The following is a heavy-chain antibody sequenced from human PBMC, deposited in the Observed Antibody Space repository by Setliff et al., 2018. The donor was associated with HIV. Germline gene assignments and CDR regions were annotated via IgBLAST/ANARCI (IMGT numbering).Heavy chain of an antibody. CDR1: GGSFSGYY. CDR2: INQSGGI. CDR3: ARHRDGGTYPLDY. D-gene: IGHD1-26*01. J-gene: IGHJ4*02. Sequence: SETLSLTCAVYGGSFSGYYWSWIRQPPGKGLEWIGEINQSGGINYNPSLKSRVTISIDTFKNQFSMKLYSVTAADTAVYYCARHRDGGTYPLDYWGQGTLVTVSS. V-gene: IGHV4-34*01.